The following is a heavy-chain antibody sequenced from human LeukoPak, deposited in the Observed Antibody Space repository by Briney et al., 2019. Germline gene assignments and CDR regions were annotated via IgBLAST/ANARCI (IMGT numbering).Heavy chain of an antibody. CDR1: GFTFSSYR. CDR3: AGGSGWLIDY. D-gene: IGHD6-19*01. CDR2: IKQDGSEK. Sequence: GGSLRLSCAASGFTFSSYRMNWVRQAPGKGLEWVANIKQDGSEKFYVDSVKGRFTISRDNAKNSLYLQMSSLRTEDTAVYYCAGGSGWLIDYWGQGTLVTVSS. J-gene: IGHJ4*02. V-gene: IGHV3-7*05.